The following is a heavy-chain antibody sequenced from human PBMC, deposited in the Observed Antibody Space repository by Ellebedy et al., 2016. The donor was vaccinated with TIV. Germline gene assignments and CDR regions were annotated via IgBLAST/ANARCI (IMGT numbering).Heavy chain of an antibody. CDR3: ARDLGRYGMDV. V-gene: IGHV4-39*07. Sequence: MPSETLSLTCTVSGGSISSSSYYWGWIRQPPGKGLEWIGSIYYSGITYYNPSLKSRVTLSLDTSKHQFSLDLSSVTAADTATYYCARDLGRYGMDVWGQGTTVTVSS. CDR2: IYYSGIT. CDR1: GGSISSSSYY. J-gene: IGHJ6*02.